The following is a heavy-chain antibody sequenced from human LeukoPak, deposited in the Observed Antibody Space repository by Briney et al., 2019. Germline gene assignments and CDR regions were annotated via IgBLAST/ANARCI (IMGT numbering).Heavy chain of an antibody. Sequence: SVKVSCKASGGTFSSYAISWVRQAPGQGLEWMGRIIPIFGTANYAQKFQGRVTITADKSTSTAYMELSSLRSEDTAVYYWARLSDYYDSSGYYSQFDYWGQGTLVTVSS. CDR2: IIPIFGTA. D-gene: IGHD3-22*01. V-gene: IGHV1-69*06. CDR1: GGTFSSYA. J-gene: IGHJ4*02. CDR3: ARLSDYYDSSGYYSQFDY.